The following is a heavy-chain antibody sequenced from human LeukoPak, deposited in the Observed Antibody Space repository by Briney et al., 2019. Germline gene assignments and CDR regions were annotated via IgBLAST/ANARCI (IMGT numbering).Heavy chain of an antibody. CDR1: GLTSRSYG. CDR2: ISHDGRNK. CDR3: ATQSFYCTSTSCSRLRDY. D-gene: IGHD2-2*01. Sequence: GRSLRLSCAASGLTSRSYGMHWVRQAPGKGLEWVAVISHDGRNKDYGDSVKGRFTISRDNSNNTLYLQMSSLRPEDSAMYFCATQSFYCTSTSCSRLRDYWGQGTLVAVSS. J-gene: IGHJ4*02. V-gene: IGHV3-30*03.